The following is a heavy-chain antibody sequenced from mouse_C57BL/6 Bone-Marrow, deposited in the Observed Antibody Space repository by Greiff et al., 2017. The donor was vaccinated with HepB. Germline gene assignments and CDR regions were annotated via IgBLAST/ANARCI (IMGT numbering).Heavy chain of an antibody. CDR1: GFNIKDDY. CDR3: TTRITTPYDY. CDR2: IDPENGDT. J-gene: IGHJ2*01. D-gene: IGHD1-1*01. Sequence: DVKLQESGAELVRPGASVKLSCTASGFNIKDDYMHWVKQRPEQGLEWIGWIDPENGDTEYASKFKGKATITADTSSNTAYLQLSSLTSEDTAVYYCTTRITTPYDYWGQGTTLTVSS. V-gene: IGHV14-4*01.